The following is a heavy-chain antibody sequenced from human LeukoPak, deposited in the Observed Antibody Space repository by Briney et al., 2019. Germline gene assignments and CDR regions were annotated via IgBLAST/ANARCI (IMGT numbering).Heavy chain of an antibody. CDR1: GYTFTSYG. J-gene: IGHJ6*02. CDR2: ISAYNGNT. CDR3: ARVPGIAAAGPGIDYYYYYGMDV. V-gene: IGHV1-18*01. Sequence: ASVKVSCKASGYTFTSYGISWVRQAPGQGLEWMGWISAYNGNTNYAQKLQGRVTMTTDTSTSTAYMELRSLRSDDTAVYYCARVPGIAAAGPGIDYYYYYGMDVWGQGTTVTVSS. D-gene: IGHD6-13*01.